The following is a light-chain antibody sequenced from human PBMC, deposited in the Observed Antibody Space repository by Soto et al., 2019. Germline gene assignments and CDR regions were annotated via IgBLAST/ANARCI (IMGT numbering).Light chain of an antibody. V-gene: IGLV2-14*01. J-gene: IGLJ2*01. CDR3: SSYASSSTPHVV. Sequence: QSVLTQPASVSGSPGQSITISCTGTSSEVGGYNYVSWYQQDPGKAPKLMIYDVSNRPSGVSNRFSGSKSGNTASLTISGLQAEDEADYYCSSYASSSTPHVVFGGGTKLTVL. CDR1: SSEVGGYNY. CDR2: DVS.